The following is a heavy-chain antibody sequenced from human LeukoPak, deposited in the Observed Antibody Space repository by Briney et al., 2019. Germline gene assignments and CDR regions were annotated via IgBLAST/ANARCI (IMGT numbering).Heavy chain of an antibody. D-gene: IGHD3-22*01. Sequence: GGSLRLSCAASGFTFSSYGMHWVRQAPGKGGEGVAVIWYDGSNKYYADSVKGRFTISRDNSKNTLYLQMTSLRAEDTAVYYCAKSYYYDSSGYYVLDYWGQGTLVTVSS. V-gene: IGHV3-33*06. CDR2: IWYDGSNK. CDR1: GFTFSSYG. J-gene: IGHJ4*02. CDR3: AKSYYYDSSGYYVLDY.